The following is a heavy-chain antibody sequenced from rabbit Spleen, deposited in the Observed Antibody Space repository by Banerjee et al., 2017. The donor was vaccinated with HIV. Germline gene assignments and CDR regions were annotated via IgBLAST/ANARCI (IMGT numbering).Heavy chain of an antibody. Sequence: QKQLVESGGGLVQPGGSLKLSCKASGFDLSTYGVSWVRQAPGKGLEWIGYIDPVFGISYYANWVNGRFTISSHNAQNTLFLQLNSLTAADTATYFCVREVAAKFSLWGPGTLVPS. CDR3: VREVAAKFSL. CDR2: IDPVFGIS. V-gene: IGHV1S47*01. CDR1: GFDLSTYG. J-gene: IGHJ4*01. D-gene: IGHD4-1*01.